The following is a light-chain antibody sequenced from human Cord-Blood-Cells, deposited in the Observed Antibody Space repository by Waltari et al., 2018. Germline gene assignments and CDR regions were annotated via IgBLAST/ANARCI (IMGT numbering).Light chain of an antibody. CDR3: SSYTSSSTYVV. CDR1: SSDVGRLNY. CDR2: DVS. Sequence: QSALTQPASVSGSPGQSIPISCTGTSSDVGRLNYVYWYQQHPGKAPKLMIYDVSNRPSGVSNRFSGSKSGNTASLTISGLQAEDEADYYCSSYTSSSTYVVFGGGTKLTVL. J-gene: IGLJ2*01. V-gene: IGLV2-14*01.